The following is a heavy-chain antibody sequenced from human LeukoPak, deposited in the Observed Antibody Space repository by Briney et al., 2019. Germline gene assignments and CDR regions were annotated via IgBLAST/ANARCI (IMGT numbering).Heavy chain of an antibody. CDR3: ATPNDAFNM. CDR1: GGSISVNNW. Sequence: PSGTLSLTCAVSGGSISVNNWWSWVRQPPGKALEWIGEIFHSGSTNYNPSLKSRVTISVDKSKNQFSLKLSSVTAADTAVYYCATPNDAFNMWGQGTMVTVSS. CDR2: IFHSGST. V-gene: IGHV4-4*02. J-gene: IGHJ3*02.